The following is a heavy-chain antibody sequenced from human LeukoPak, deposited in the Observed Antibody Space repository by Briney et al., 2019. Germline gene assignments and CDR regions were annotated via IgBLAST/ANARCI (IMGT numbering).Heavy chain of an antibody. Sequence: PGGSLRLSCAASGFTVSSNYMSWVRQAPGKGLEWVSYLSGRSNSIYYAESVKGRFTVSRDNAKNSLYLQMNSLRDEDTAVYYCARDFRYHDSSGYYSFDYWGQGTLVTVSS. CDR1: GFTVSSNY. D-gene: IGHD3-22*01. CDR2: LSGRSNSI. CDR3: ARDFRYHDSSGYYSFDY. V-gene: IGHV3-48*02. J-gene: IGHJ4*02.